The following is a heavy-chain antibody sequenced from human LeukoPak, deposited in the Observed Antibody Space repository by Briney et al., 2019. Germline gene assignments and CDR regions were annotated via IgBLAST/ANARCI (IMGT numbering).Heavy chain of an antibody. V-gene: IGHV3-21*01. J-gene: IGHJ3*02. CDR3: AYSSSSGAFDI. CDR2: ISSSSSYI. D-gene: IGHD6-6*01. Sequence: PGGSLRLSCAASGFTFSSYAMSWVRQAPGKGLEWVSSISSSSSYIYYADSVKGRFTISRDNAKNSLYLQMNSLRAEDTAVYYCAYSSSSGAFDIWGQGTMVTVSS. CDR1: GFTFSSYA.